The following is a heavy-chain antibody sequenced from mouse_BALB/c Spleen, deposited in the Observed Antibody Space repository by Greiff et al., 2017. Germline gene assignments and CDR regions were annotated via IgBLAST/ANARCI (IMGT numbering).Heavy chain of an antibody. D-gene: IGHD2-4*01. CDR1: GYTFTSYV. J-gene: IGHJ3*01. CDR2: INPYNDGT. CDR3: ARVRDYDPAWFAY. Sequence: VQLQQSGPELVKPGASVKMSCKASGYTFTSYVMHWVKQKPGQGLEWIGYINPYNDGTKYNEKFKGKATLTSDKSSSTAYMVLSSLTSEDSAVYYCARVRDYDPAWFAYWGQGTLVTVSA. V-gene: IGHV1-14*01.